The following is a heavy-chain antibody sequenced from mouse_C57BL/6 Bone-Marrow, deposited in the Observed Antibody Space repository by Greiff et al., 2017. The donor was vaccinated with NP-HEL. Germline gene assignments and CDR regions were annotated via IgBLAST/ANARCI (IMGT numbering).Heavy chain of an antibody. V-gene: IGHV1-19*01. CDR3: AVYGYKAY. Sequence: EVKLMESGPVLVKPGASVKMSCKASGYTFTDYYMNWVKQSHGKSLEWIGVINPYNGGTSYNQKFKGKATWTVDKSSSTAYMELNSLTSEDSAVYYCAVYGYKAYWGQGTLVTVSA. CDR1: GYTFTDYY. CDR2: INPYNGGT. J-gene: IGHJ3*01. D-gene: IGHD2-2*01.